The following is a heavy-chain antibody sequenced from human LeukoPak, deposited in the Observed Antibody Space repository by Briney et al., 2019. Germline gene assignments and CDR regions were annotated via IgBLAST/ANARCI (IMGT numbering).Heavy chain of an antibody. V-gene: IGHV4-59*12. D-gene: IGHD5-18*01. J-gene: IGHJ4*02. CDR3: ASGGYSYGFDY. CDR2: IFYSGNT. Sequence: SETLSLTCTVSGGPISDYYWSWIRQPPEKGLEWIGNIFYSGNTNYNPSLRSRVTISVDTSKKQFSLRLTSVTAADTAMYYCASGGYSYGFDYWGQGTLVTVSS. CDR1: GGPISDYY.